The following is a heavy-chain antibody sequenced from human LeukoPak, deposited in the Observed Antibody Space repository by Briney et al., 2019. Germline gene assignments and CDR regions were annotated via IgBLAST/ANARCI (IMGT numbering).Heavy chain of an antibody. CDR1: GFGFSNYW. J-gene: IGHJ4*02. V-gene: IGHV3-7*01. CDR3: ARDRGYSNFDC. D-gene: IGHD4-11*01. CDR2: MNEDGSEK. Sequence: GGSLRLSCAASGFGFSNYWMSWVRQAPGKGREGVANMNEDGSEKNYVDSVKGRFTISRDNAQESLYLQMNSLRAEDTAVYYCARDRGYSNFDCWGQGTLLTVSS.